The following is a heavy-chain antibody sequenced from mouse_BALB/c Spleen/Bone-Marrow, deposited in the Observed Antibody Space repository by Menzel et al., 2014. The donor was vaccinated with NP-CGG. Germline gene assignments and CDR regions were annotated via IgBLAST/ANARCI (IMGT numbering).Heavy chain of an antibody. V-gene: IGHV7-3*02. CDR1: GFTFPDYY. J-gene: IGHJ2*01. D-gene: IGHD4-1*01. Sequence: DVMLVESGGGLVQPGGSLRLSCATSGFTFPDYYMNWVRQPPGKALEWLGFIRNKAYGYTTEYSASVKGRFTVSRDNSQSIPYLQMNTLRAEDSATYYCARDMGGILFDSWGQGTTLTVSS. CDR3: ARDMGGILFDS. CDR2: IRNKAYGYTT.